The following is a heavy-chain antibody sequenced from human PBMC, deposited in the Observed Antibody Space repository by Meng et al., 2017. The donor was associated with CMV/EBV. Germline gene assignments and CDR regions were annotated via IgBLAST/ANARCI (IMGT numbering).Heavy chain of an antibody. CDR2: IYYSGST. Sequence: GSLRLSCTVSGGSISSSSYYWGWIRQPPGKGLEWIGSIYYSGSTYYNPSLKSRVTISVDTSKNQFSLKLSSVTAADTAVYYCARSVVVPAALNDAFDIWGQGTMVTVSS. V-gene: IGHV4-39*07. CDR1: GGSISSSSYY. D-gene: IGHD2-2*01. CDR3: ARSVVVPAALNDAFDI. J-gene: IGHJ3*02.